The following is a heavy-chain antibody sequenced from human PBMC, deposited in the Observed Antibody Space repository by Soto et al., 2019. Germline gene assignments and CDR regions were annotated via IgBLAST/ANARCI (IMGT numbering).Heavy chain of an antibody. J-gene: IGHJ5*02. Sequence: ASVKVSCKASGYTFTSYGISWVRQAPGQGLEWMGWISAYNGNANYAQKLQGRVTMTTDTSTSTAYMELRSLRSDDTAVYYCAREMGYSYGHGWFDPWGQGTLVTVSS. D-gene: IGHD5-18*01. CDR2: ISAYNGNA. CDR3: AREMGYSYGHGWFDP. V-gene: IGHV1-18*01. CDR1: GYTFTSYG.